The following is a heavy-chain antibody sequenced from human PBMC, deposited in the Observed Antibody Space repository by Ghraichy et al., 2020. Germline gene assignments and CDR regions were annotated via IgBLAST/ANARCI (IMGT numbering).Heavy chain of an antibody. CDR1: GGSFSGYY. CDR3: ARMSYYGSGLDY. Sequence: GSLRLSCAVYGGSFSGYYWSWIRQPPGKRLEWIGEINHSGSTNYNPSLKSRVTISVDTSKNQFSLKLSSVTAADTAVYYCARMSYYGSGLDYWGQGTLVTVSS. J-gene: IGHJ4*02. V-gene: IGHV4-34*01. CDR2: INHSGST. D-gene: IGHD3-10*01.